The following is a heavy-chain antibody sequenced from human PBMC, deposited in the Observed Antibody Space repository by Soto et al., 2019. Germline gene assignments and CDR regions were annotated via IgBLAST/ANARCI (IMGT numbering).Heavy chain of an antibody. V-gene: IGHV4-4*07. CDR1: GGSISSYY. CDR3: ASGSVAAAAVYFDY. J-gene: IGHJ4*02. D-gene: IGHD6-13*01. Sequence: KASETLSLTCTVSGGSISSYYWSWIRQPAGKGLEWIGRIYTSGSTNYNPSLKSRVTMSVDTSKNQFSLKLSSVTAADTAVYYCASGSVAAAAVYFDYWGQGTLVTVSS. CDR2: IYTSGST.